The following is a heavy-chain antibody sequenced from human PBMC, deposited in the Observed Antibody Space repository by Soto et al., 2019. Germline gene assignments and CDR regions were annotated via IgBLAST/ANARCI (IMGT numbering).Heavy chain of an antibody. CDR1: GFTFGSYW. CDR3: ARGRPYGMDV. V-gene: IGHV3-74*01. Sequence: EVQLVESGGGLVQPGGSLRVSCAASGFTFGSYWMNWVRQAPGKGLVWVSRIDSDGSSTTYADSVKGRFTTSRDNAKNTLYLQMSRLRVEDTAVYYCARGRPYGMDVWGHGTTVTVSS. J-gene: IGHJ6*02. CDR2: IDSDGSST.